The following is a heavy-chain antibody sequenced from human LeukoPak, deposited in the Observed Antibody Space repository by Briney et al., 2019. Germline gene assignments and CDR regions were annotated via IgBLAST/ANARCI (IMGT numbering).Heavy chain of an antibody. CDR1: GFTVSSNY. Sequence: GGSLRLSCAASGFTVSSNYMSWVRQAPGKGLEWVSAISGSGGSTYYADSVKGRFTISRDNSKNTLYLQMNSLRAEDTAVYYCAKDRGGYCSSTSCYLRYFDYWGQGTLVTVSS. D-gene: IGHD2-2*01. CDR2: ISGSGGST. V-gene: IGHV3-23*01. J-gene: IGHJ4*02. CDR3: AKDRGGYCSSTSCYLRYFDY.